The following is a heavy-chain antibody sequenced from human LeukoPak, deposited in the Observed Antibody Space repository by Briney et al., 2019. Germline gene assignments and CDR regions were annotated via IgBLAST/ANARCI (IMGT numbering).Heavy chain of an antibody. CDR3: AKKVVVGATSPYSDFQD. CDR1: EFDFSSYA. J-gene: IGHJ1*01. D-gene: IGHD1-26*01. V-gene: IGHV3-23*01. Sequence: GGSLRLSCAASEFDFSSYAMSWVRQAPGKGLEWVSAISGSGVTTHYAGSVKGRFSISRDNSKNTLYLQMNSLRAEDTALYYCAKKVVVGATSPYSDFQDWGQGTLVTVSS. CDR2: ISGSGVTT.